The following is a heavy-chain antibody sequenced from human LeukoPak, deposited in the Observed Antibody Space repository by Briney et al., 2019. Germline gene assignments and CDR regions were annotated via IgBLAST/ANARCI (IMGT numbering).Heavy chain of an antibody. CDR2: ISSSGSTI. CDR3: AELGITMIGGV. CDR1: GFTFSSYA. D-gene: IGHD3-10*02. V-gene: IGHV3-48*03. Sequence: GGSLRLSCAAYGFTFSSYAMNWVRQAPGKGLEWVSYISSSGSTIYYADSVKGRFTISRDNAKNSLYLQMNSLRAEDTAVYYCAELGITMIGGVWGKGTTVTISS. J-gene: IGHJ6*04.